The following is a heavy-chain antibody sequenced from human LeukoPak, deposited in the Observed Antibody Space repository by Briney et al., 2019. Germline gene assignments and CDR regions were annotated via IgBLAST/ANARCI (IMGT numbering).Heavy chain of an antibody. CDR3: ASYSDVDTAMAKGAFDI. Sequence: GSSVKVSRKASGYTFTYRYLHWVRQAPGQALEWMGWITPFNGNTNYAQKFQDRVTITRDRSMSTAYMELSSLRSEDTAMYYCASYSDVDTAMAKGAFDIWGQGTMVTVSS. J-gene: IGHJ3*02. CDR1: GYTFTYRY. CDR2: ITPFNGNT. D-gene: IGHD5-18*01. V-gene: IGHV1-45*02.